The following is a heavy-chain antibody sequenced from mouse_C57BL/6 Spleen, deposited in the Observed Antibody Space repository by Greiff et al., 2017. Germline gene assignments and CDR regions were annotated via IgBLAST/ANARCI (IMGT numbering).Heavy chain of an antibody. V-gene: IGHV1-26*01. D-gene: IGHD4-1*01. CDR3: AREGRDWDDAMDY. CDR1: GYTFTDYY. J-gene: IGHJ4*01. Sequence: VQLQQSGPELVKPGASVKISCKASGYTFTDYYMNWVKQSHGKSLEWIGDINPNNGGTSYNQKFKGKATLTVDKSSSTAYMELRSLTSEDSAVYYCAREGRDWDDAMDYWGQGTSVTVSS. CDR2: INPNNGGT.